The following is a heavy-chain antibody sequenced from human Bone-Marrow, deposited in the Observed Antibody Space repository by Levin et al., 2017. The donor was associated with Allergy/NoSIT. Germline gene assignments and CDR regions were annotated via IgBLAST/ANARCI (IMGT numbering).Heavy chain of an antibody. Sequence: GGSLRLSCAVSGFTVSNYYMSWIRQAPGKGLEWVSIIYAGGSPYYADSVKGRFTISRDDSKNMVHLQMSSLRVEDTAVYYCARFLSAPGAFDLWGQGTMVTVSS. D-gene: IGHD6-6*01. CDR1: GFTVSNYY. CDR2: IYAGGSP. J-gene: IGHJ3*01. V-gene: IGHV3-66*01. CDR3: ARFLSAPGAFDL.